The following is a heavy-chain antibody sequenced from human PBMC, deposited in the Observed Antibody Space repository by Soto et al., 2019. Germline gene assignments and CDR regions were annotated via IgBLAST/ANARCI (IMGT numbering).Heavy chain of an antibody. CDR3: ARERYSSSWN. CDR1: GYTLTELS. Sequence: ASVKVSCKVSGYTLTELSMHWVRQAPGKGLEWMGGFDPEDGETIYAQKFQGRVTMTRNTSISTAYMELSSLRSEDTAVYYCARERYSSSWNWGQGTLVTVSS. D-gene: IGHD6-13*01. V-gene: IGHV1-24*01. CDR2: FDPEDGET. J-gene: IGHJ4*02.